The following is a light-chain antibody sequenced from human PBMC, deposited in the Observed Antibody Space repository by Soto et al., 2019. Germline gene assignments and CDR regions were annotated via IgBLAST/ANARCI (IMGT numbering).Light chain of an antibody. J-gene: IGLJ3*02. V-gene: IGLV2-23*01. CDR3: CSYAGSSTWV. CDR1: SSDVGSYNL. CDR2: EGS. Sequence: QSVLTQPASVSGSPGQSITISCNGTSSDVGSYNLVAWYQQHPGKAPKLMIYEGSKRPSGVSNRFSGSKSGNTASLTISGLQADDEADYYCCSYAGSSTWVFGGGTKLTVL.